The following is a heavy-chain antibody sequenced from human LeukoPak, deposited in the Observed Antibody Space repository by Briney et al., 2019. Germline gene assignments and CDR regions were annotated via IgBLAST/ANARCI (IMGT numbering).Heavy chain of an antibody. CDR2: ISSNGGST. CDR3: VKGYCSSISCYGDY. CDR1: GLTFSSYA. D-gene: IGHD2-2*01. V-gene: IGHV3-64D*09. Sequence: GGSLRLSCSASGLTFSSYAMHWVRQAPGKGLEYVSAISSNGGSTYYGDSVKGRFTISRDNSKNTLYLQMSSLRAEDTAVYYCVKGYCSSISCYGDYWGQGTLVTFSS. J-gene: IGHJ4*02.